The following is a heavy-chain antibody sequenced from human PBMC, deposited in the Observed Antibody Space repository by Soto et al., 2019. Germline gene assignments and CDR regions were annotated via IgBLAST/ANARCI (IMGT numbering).Heavy chain of an antibody. Sequence: ASVKVSCKASGYTFTGYYMHWVRQAPGQGLEWMGIINPSGGSTSYAQKFQGRVTMTRDTSTSTVYMELSSLRSEDTAVYYCARDIVVVPAGAHDAFDIWGQGTMVTVSS. CDR1: GYTFTGYY. CDR3: ARDIVVVPAGAHDAFDI. CDR2: INPSGGST. V-gene: IGHV1-46*03. J-gene: IGHJ3*02. D-gene: IGHD2-2*01.